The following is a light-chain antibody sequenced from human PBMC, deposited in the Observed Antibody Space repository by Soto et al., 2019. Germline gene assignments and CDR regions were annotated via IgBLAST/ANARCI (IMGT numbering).Light chain of an antibody. J-gene: IGKJ4*01. V-gene: IGKV3-15*01. CDR3: QHYNEWPLT. CDR1: QTVSNN. Sequence: ERVMTQFPATLSVSPGAKATLSCRASQTVSNNLAWYQQKPGQAPRLLIYFASTRATGVPVRFSGSGSGTEFTLTISNLQSEDSAVYYCQHYNEWPLTFGGGTKLETK. CDR2: FAS.